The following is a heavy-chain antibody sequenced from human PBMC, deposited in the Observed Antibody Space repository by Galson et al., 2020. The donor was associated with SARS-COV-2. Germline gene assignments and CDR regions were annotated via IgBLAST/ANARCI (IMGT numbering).Heavy chain of an antibody. CDR3: ARSVIYYGMDV. CDR1: GFTFSSYD. J-gene: IGHJ6*02. Sequence: GGSLRLSCAASGFTFSSYDMHWVRQATGKGLEWVSAIGTAGDTYYPGSVKGRFTISRENAKNSLYLQMNSLRAGDTAVYYCARSVIYYGMDVWGQGTTVTVSS. CDR2: IGTAGDT. D-gene: IGHD3-10*01. V-gene: IGHV3-13*01.